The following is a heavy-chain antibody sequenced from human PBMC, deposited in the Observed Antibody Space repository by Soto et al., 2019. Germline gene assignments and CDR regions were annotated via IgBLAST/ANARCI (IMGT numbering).Heavy chain of an antibody. CDR1: GFNFETYG. J-gene: IGHJ5*02. Sequence: EVRLLESGGGLVEPGGSLRLSCTVSGFNFETYGMTWVRQAPGKGLEWVSGISGSGDSTYFADSVKGRFTISRDNAKKTVYLQLSSLRAEDTATYYCAKDPYVGWYCSGGTCPIASWGQGTLVIVSS. CDR3: AKDPYVGWYCSGGTCPIAS. V-gene: IGHV3-23*01. D-gene: IGHD2-15*01. CDR2: ISGSGDST.